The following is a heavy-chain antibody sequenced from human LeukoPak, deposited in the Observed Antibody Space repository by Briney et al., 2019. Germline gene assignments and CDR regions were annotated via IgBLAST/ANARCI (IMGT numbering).Heavy chain of an antibody. CDR3: ARVSSSWYYFDY. CDR2: IYYSGST. V-gene: IGHV4-39*07. J-gene: IGHJ4*02. D-gene: IGHD6-13*01. Sequence: SETLSLTCTVSGGSISSSSYYWGWIRQPPGKGLERIGSIYYSGSTYYNPSLKSRVTISVDTYKNQFSLKLSSVTAADTAVYYCARVSSSWYYFDYWGQGTLVTVSS. CDR1: GGSISSSSYY.